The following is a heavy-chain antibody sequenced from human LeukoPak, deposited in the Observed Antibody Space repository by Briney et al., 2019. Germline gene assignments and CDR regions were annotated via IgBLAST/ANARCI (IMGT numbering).Heavy chain of an antibody. CDR2: ISVSGAST. D-gene: IGHD3-22*01. CDR1: GFTFSSYA. V-gene: IGHV3-23*01. Sequence: GGSLRLSCAVSGFTFSSYAMTWVRQAPGKGLEWVSVISVSGASTYNADSVKGRSTISRDNSKNTLYLQMTSLTAEDTAVYYCAKVFFGGSGYYFFDYWGQGTLVTVSS. CDR3: AKVFFGGSGYYFFDY. J-gene: IGHJ4*02.